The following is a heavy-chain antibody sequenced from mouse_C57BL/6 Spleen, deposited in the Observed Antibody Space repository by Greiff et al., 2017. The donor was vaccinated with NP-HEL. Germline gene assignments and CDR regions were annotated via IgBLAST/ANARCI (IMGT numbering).Heavy chain of an antibody. CDR2: IYPGNSDT. V-gene: IGHV1-5*01. CDR1: GYTFTSYW. D-gene: IGHD1-1*01. Sequence: EVKLQQSGTVLARPGASVKMSCKTSGYTFTSYWMHWVKQRPGQGLEWIGAIYPGNSDTSYNQKFKGKAKLTAVTSASTAYMELSSLTNEDSAVYYCTRSGFITTVVAPTKFDYWGQGTTLTVSS. J-gene: IGHJ2*01. CDR3: TRSGFITTVVAPTKFDY.